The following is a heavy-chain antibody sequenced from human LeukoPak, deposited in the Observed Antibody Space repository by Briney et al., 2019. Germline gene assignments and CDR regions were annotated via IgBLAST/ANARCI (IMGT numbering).Heavy chain of an antibody. D-gene: IGHD3-22*01. V-gene: IGHV3-23*01. J-gene: IGHJ4*02. CDR3: AKGQDSSGILDY. CDR1: GFTFSSYS. CDR2: ISGSGDSI. Sequence: GGSLRLSCAASGFTFSSYSMNWVRQAPGKGLEWVSDISGSGDSIYYADSVKGRFTISRDNSKNTLYLQMNSLRAEDTAVYYCAKGQDSSGILDYWGQGTLVTVSS.